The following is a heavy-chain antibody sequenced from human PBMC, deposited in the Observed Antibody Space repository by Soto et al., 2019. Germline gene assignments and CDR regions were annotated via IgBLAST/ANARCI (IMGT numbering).Heavy chain of an antibody. CDR1: GFTFSDYY. CDR3: AGELVDTAMADDY. J-gene: IGHJ4*02. Sequence: QVRLVESGGGLVKPGGSLRLSCAASGFTFSDYYMSWIRQAPGKGLEWVSYISSSSSYTNYADSVKGRFTISRDNANNSLYLHMNSLRADDTAVYYCAGELVDTAMADDYWGQGTLVTVSS. D-gene: IGHD5-18*01. CDR2: ISSSSSYT. V-gene: IGHV3-11*05.